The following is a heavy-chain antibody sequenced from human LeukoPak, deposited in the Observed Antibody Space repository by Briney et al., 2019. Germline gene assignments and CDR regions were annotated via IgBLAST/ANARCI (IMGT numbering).Heavy chain of an antibody. V-gene: IGHV3-48*01. CDR1: GFTFSSYS. CDR3: ARDQDDILTGYYYYHYMDV. J-gene: IGHJ6*03. Sequence: GGSLRLSCAASGFTFSSYSMNWVRQAPGKGLEWVSYISSSSSTIYYADSVKGRFTISRDNAKNSLYLQMNSLRAEDTAVYYCARDQDDILTGYYYYHYMDVWGKGTTVTVSS. CDR2: ISSSSSTI. D-gene: IGHD3-9*01.